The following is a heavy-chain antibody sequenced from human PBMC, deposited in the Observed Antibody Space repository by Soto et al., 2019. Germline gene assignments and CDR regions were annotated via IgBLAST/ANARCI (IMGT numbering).Heavy chain of an antibody. J-gene: IGHJ4*02. CDR3: ARSVAGPDY. CDR1: GVSFSAYY. Sequence: QVHLQQWGAGLLKPSETLSLTCRVYGVSFSAYYWSWIRQPPGEGLEWIGEINHSGSTNYNPSLTXPXPXXIVASSNQSSPMLTSVTAADTAVYYGARSVAGPDYWGQGTLVTVSS. D-gene: IGHD6-19*01. V-gene: IGHV4-34*01. CDR2: INHSGST.